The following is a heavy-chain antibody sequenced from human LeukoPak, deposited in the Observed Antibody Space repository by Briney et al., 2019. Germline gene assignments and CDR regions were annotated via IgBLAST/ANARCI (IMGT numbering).Heavy chain of an antibody. D-gene: IGHD2-8*01. V-gene: IGHV3-11*04. CDR1: GFTFSDYY. J-gene: IGHJ4*02. Sequence: GGSLRLSCAASGFTFSDYYMSWIRQAPGKGLEWVSYISSSGFTIYYADSVKGRFTISRYNAKNSLYLQMNSLRAEDTAVYYCARGNLYCTNGVCYTRHFDYWGQGTLVTVSS. CDR3: ARGNLYCTNGVCYTRHFDY. CDR2: ISSSGFTI.